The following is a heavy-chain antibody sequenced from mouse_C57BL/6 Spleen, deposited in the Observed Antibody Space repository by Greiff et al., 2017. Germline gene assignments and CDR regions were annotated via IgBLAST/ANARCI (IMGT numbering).Heavy chain of an antibody. V-gene: IGHV1-69*01. CDR2: IDPSDSYT. J-gene: IGHJ4*01. CDR1: GYTFTSYW. CDR3: ASTLITTVVATKGAMDY. Sequence: QVQLQQPGAELVMPGASVKLSCKASGYTFTSYWMHWVKQRPGQGLEWIGEIDPSDSYTTYNQKFKGKSTLTVDKSSSTAYMQLSSLTSEDSAVYYCASTLITTVVATKGAMDYWGQGTSVTVSS. D-gene: IGHD1-1*01.